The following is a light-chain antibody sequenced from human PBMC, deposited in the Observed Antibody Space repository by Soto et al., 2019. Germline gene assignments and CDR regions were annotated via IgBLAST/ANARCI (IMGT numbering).Light chain of an antibody. V-gene: IGKV4-1*01. CDR3: QQYYSTPWT. CDR1: QSVLYSSNNKNY. Sequence: DIVMTQSPDSLAVSPGERATINCKSSQSVLYSSNNKNYLAWYQQKPGQPPKLLIYWASTRESGVPDRFSGRGYGKDFTLTISSLQAEDVSVYYCQQYYSTPWTFGQGTKLEIK. J-gene: IGKJ1*01. CDR2: WAS.